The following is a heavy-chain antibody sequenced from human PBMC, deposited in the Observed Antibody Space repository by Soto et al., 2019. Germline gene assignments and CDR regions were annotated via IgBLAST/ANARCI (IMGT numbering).Heavy chain of an antibody. D-gene: IGHD3-22*01. CDR3: TTGITMIVVVPDY. Sequence: GSLRLSCAASGFTFSNAWMSWVRQAPGKGLEWVGRIKSKTDGGTTDYAAPVKGRFTISRDDSKNTLYLQMNSLKTEDTAVYYCTTGITMIVVVPDYWGQGTLVTVSS. CDR2: IKSKTDGGTT. V-gene: IGHV3-15*01. J-gene: IGHJ4*02. CDR1: GFTFSNAW.